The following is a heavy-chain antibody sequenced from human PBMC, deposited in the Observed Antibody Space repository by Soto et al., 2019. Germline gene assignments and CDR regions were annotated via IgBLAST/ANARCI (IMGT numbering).Heavy chain of an antibody. CDR2: INPNSGGT. J-gene: IGHJ5*02. V-gene: IGHV1-2*04. CDR3: ARDRGGNRIAAAGTWYNWFDP. CDR1: GYTFTSYY. Sequence: ASVKVSCKASGYTFTSYYMHWVRQAPGQGLEWMGWINPNSGGTNYAQKFQGWVTMTRDTSISTAYMELSRLRSDDTAVYYCARDRGGNRIAAAGTWYNWFDPWGQGTLVTVSS. D-gene: IGHD6-13*01.